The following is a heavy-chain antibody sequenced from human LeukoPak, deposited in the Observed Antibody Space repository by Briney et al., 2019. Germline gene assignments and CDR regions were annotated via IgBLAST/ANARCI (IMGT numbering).Heavy chain of an antibody. J-gene: IGHJ4*02. CDR2: FIPIFGTA. CDR3: ARGGSGSYYIFDC. Sequence: ASVKVSCKASGYTFIDYYIHWVRQAPGQGLEWMGGFIPIFGTANYAQKFQGRVTITADESTSTACMELSSLRSEDTAVYFCARGGSGSYYIFDCWGQGTLVTVSS. CDR1: GYTFIDYY. V-gene: IGHV1-69*13. D-gene: IGHD1-26*01.